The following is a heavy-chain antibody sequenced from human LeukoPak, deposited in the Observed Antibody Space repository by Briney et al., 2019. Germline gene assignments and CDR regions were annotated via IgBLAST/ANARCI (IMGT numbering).Heavy chain of an antibody. Sequence: SVKVSCKASGGTFSSYAISWVRQAPGQGLEWMGGIIPIFGTANYAQNFQGRVTITTDESPSTAYMELSSLRSEDTAVYYCASGKYCSSTSCYFYYDSSGYAYWGQGTLVTVSS. J-gene: IGHJ4*02. D-gene: IGHD2-2*01. CDR1: GGTFSSYA. V-gene: IGHV1-69*05. CDR2: IIPIFGTA. CDR3: ASGKYCSSTSCYFYYDSSGYAY.